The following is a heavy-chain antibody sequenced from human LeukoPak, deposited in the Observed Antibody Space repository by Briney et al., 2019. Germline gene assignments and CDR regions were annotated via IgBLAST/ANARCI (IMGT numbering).Heavy chain of an antibody. CDR3: ARGLISSGYSPYFDY. CDR2: ISSSSSYI. CDR1: GFTFSSYS. D-gene: IGHD3-22*01. J-gene: IGHJ4*02. Sequence: GGSLRLSCAASGFTFSSYSMNWVRQAPGKGLEWVSSISSSSSYIYYADSVKGRFTISRDNAKNSLYLQMNSLRIEDTAVYYCARGLISSGYSPYFDYWGQGTLVTVSS. V-gene: IGHV3-21*01.